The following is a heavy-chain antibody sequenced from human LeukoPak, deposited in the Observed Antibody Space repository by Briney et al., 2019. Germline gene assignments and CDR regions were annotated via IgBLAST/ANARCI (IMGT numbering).Heavy chain of an antibody. CDR3: ATINWSGYYTAYGYYGMDV. D-gene: IGHD3-3*01. CDR1: GYTLTELS. CDR2: FDPEDGET. V-gene: IGHV1-24*01. Sequence: ASVKVSCKFSGYTLTELSMHWVRHPPGNGPEWLGAFDPEDGETIYPQKLQARVPITEATSADTDYMELTSLRSEDTAVYYCATINWSGYYTAYGYYGMDVWGQGTTVTVSS. J-gene: IGHJ6*02.